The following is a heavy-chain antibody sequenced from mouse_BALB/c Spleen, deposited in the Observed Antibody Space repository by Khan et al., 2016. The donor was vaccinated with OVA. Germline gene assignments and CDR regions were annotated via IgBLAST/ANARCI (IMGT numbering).Heavy chain of an antibody. Sequence: EVQLQESGPSLVKPSQTLSLTCSVPGDSITSGYWNWIRKFPGNKLEYMGYISYSGSTYYNPSLKSRISITRDTSKNQNFLQLNSVTTEDTATYYCANRYVGAMDYWGQGTSVTVSS. D-gene: IGHD2-14*01. CDR2: ISYSGST. CDR3: ANRYVGAMDY. J-gene: IGHJ4*01. V-gene: IGHV3-8*02. CDR1: GDSITSGY.